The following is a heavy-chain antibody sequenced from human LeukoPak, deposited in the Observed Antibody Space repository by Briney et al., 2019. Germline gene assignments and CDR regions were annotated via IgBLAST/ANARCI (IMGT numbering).Heavy chain of an antibody. CDR3: ARDIVVVPAASDAFDI. D-gene: IGHD2-2*01. V-gene: IGHV3-33*01. J-gene: IGHJ3*02. Sequence: GGSLRLSCAASGFTFSSYGMHWVRQAPGKWLEWVAVIWYDGSNKYYADSVKGRFTISRDNSKNTLYLQMNSLRAEDTAVYYCARDIVVVPAASDAFDIWGQGTMVAVSS. CDR2: IWYDGSNK. CDR1: GFTFSSYG.